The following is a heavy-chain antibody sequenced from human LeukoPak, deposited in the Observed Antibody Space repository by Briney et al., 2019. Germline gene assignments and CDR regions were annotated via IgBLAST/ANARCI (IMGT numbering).Heavy chain of an antibody. D-gene: IGHD1-26*01. V-gene: IGHV3-23*01. CDR2: ISGSGGST. Sequence: PGESLRLSCAASGFTFSSYAMSWVRQAPGKGLEWVSAISGSGGSTYYADSVKGRFTISRDNSKNTLYLQMNSLRAEDTAVYYCAKDSREVQELDYWGQGTLVTVSS. J-gene: IGHJ4*02. CDR1: GFTFSSYA. CDR3: AKDSREVQELDY.